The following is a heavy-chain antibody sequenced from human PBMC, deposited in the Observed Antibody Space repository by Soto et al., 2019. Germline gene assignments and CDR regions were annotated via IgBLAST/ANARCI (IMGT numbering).Heavy chain of an antibody. CDR2: INHDGTTT. J-gene: IGHJ5*02. CDR3: VREVCVFDGCFSRGWFDP. Sequence: LVQSGGGSVQPGGSLRLSCVGSGFTFRPYWRHWVRQRPGRGLEWVSLINHDGTTTIYADPVRGRFSISRDNDRSTVYLQMNSLTAEDTAVYYCVREVCVFDGCFSRGWFDPWGQGTLVTVSS. CDR1: GFTFRPYW. D-gene: IGHD3-9*01. V-gene: IGHV3-74*01.